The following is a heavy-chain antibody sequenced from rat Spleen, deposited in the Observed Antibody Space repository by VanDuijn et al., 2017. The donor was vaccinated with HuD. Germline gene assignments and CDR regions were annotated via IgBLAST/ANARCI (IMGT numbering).Heavy chain of an antibody. CDR2: INSAGTT. V-gene: IGHV3-3*01. J-gene: IGHJ3*01. Sequence: VQLQESGPGLVKPSQSLSLTCSVTGYSITSSYRWSWIRKFPGNKLEWMGYINSAGTTNFNPSLKSRISISRDTSKNQFFVQINSITTEDTATYYCARSDGVHYYLPFADWGQGTLVTVSS. CDR1: GYSITSSYR. D-gene: IGHD1-12*02. CDR3: ARSDGVHYYLPFAD.